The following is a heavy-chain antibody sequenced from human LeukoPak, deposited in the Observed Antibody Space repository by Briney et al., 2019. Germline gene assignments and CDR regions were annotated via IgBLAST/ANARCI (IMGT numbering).Heavy chain of an antibody. J-gene: IGHJ4*02. CDR3: ATVPGYFDY. CDR1: GFTFSSYW. Sequence: PGGSLRLSCAASGFTFSSYWMHWVRQAPGKGLEWVSSISSSSSYIYYADSVKGRFTISRDNAKNSLYLQMNSLRAEDTAVYYCATVPGYFDYWGQGTLVTVSS. CDR2: ISSSSSYI. D-gene: IGHD2-2*01. V-gene: IGHV3-21*01.